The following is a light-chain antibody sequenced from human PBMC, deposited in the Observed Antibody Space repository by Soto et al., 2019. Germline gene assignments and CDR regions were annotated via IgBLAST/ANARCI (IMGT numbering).Light chain of an antibody. CDR3: QQANSFPLT. J-gene: IGKJ4*01. CDR1: QSIDNY. Sequence: DIQMTQSPTSLSASVGDRVTISCRASQSIDNYLNWYQQKQGKAPKLLIFTASSLQSGVPSRFSGSGSGTDFTLTISSLQPEDFATYYCQQANSFPLTFGGGTKVDIK. V-gene: IGKV1-12*01. CDR2: TAS.